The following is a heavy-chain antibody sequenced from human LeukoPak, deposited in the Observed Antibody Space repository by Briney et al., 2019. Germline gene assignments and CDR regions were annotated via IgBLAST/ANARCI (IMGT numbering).Heavy chain of an antibody. V-gene: IGHV3-23*01. CDR1: GFPFSDFA. CDR2: ISGGGDNT. Sequence: GGSLRLSCAVSGFPFSDFAMSWVRQAPGKGLEWVSIISGGGDNTYFADSVKGRFTFSRDNSKNTLLLQMVSLRAEDTAVYYCAKFEGALLGNYYMDVWGKGTTVTVSS. J-gene: IGHJ6*03. CDR3: AKFEGALLGNYYMDV.